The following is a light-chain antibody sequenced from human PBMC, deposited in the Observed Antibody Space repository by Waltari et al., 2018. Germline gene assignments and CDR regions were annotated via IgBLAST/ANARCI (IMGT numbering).Light chain of an antibody. CDR1: QSVSRN. V-gene: IGKV3-15*01. CDR2: GAS. CDR3: QQYNNRPPDT. Sequence: EIVMTQSPATLSVSPGDSATLSCRASQSVSRNLAWYQHKPGQPPRLLIYGASIRATDVPGRFSGSGSGTEFTLAISSLQSEDFAIYYCQQYNNRPPDTFGQGTKLEI. J-gene: IGKJ2*01.